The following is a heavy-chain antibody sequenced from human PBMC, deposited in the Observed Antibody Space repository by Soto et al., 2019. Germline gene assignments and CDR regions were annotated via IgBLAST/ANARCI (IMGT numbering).Heavy chain of an antibody. Sequence: GGSLRLSCAASGFTFSIYTMNWVRQAPGKGLEWVSSISGRSSYIYYADSVKGRFTVSRDNAKNSLFLQMNSLGAEDTAVYYCARDLFRLRYFDWSSHYGMDVWGQGTTVT. V-gene: IGHV3-21*01. CDR3: ARDLFRLRYFDWSSHYGMDV. CDR1: GFTFSIYT. D-gene: IGHD3-9*01. J-gene: IGHJ6*02. CDR2: ISGRSSYI.